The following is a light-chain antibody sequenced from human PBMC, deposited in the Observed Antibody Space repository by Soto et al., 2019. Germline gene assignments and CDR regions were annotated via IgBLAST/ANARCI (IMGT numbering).Light chain of an antibody. V-gene: IGLV1-51*01. Sequence: QSVSTQPPSVSAAPGQKVTISCSGSSYNIGGNYVSWYVQLPGTAPKFLIYGNNKRPSGIPDRFSGSKSGTSATLGITGLQTEDEADYYCATWDSSLGSVVFGGGTKVTVL. CDR2: GNN. CDR1: SYNIGGNY. CDR3: ATWDSSLGSVV. J-gene: IGLJ3*02.